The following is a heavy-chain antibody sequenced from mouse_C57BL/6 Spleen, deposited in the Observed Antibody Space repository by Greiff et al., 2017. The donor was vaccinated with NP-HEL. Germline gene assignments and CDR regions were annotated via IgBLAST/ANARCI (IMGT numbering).Heavy chain of an antibody. Sequence: VQLQQSGPELVKPGASVKLSCKASGYTFTSYDINWVKQRPGQGLEWIGWIYPRDGSTKYNEKFKGKATLTVDTSSSTAYMELHSLTSEDSAVYVCARRGELGLDYAMDYWGQGTSVTVSS. V-gene: IGHV1-85*01. CDR2: IYPRDGST. CDR1: GYTFTSYD. D-gene: IGHD4-1*01. CDR3: ARRGELGLDYAMDY. J-gene: IGHJ4*01.